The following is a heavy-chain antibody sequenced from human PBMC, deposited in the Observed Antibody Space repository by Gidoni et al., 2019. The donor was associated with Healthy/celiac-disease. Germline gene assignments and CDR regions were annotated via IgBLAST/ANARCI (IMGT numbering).Heavy chain of an antibody. CDR2: ISSSSSYI. CDR3: ARGEGEATLYDFWSGSLGWFDP. Sequence: EVQLVESGGGLVKPGGSLRLSCAASGFPFSSYSMHWVRKAPGQGLEWVSSISSSSSYIYYADSVKGRFTISRDNAKNSLYLQMNSLRAEDTAVYYCARGEGEATLYDFWSGSLGWFDPWGQGTLVTVSS. J-gene: IGHJ5*02. D-gene: IGHD3-3*01. CDR1: GFPFSSYS. V-gene: IGHV3-21*01.